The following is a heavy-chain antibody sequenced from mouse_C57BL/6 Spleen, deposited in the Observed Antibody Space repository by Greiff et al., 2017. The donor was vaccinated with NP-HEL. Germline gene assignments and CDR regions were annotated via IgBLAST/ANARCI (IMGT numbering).Heavy chain of an antibody. J-gene: IGHJ1*03. CDR3: TRDPGCPGYFDV. CDR1: GFTFSSYA. CDR2: ISSGGDYT. Sequence: EVKVVESGEGLVKPGGSLKLSCAASGFTFSSYAMSWVRQTPEKRLEWVAYISSGGDYTYYADTVKGRFTISRDNARNTLYLQMSSLKSEDTAMYYCTRDPGCPGYFDVWGTGTTVTVSS. V-gene: IGHV5-9-1*02. D-gene: IGHD3-1*01.